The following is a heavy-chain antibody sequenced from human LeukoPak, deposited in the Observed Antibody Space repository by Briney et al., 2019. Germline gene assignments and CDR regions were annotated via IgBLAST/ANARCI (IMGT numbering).Heavy chain of an antibody. CDR1: GLTFSTYG. CDR3: AILQGTFDY. CDR2: IHYDGSHK. J-gene: IGHJ4*02. D-gene: IGHD4-11*01. V-gene: IGHV3-30*02. Sequence: PGGSLRLSCAASGLTFSTYGFHWVRRAPGRGLQWVAVIHYDGSHKYYADSVKGRFTTSRDNSKNSVYLQMSSLRAEDTAIYYCAILQGTFDYWGQGTRVAVSS.